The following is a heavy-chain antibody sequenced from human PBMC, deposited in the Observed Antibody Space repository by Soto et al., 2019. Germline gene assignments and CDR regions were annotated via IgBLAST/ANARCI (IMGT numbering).Heavy chain of an antibody. V-gene: IGHV3-23*01. J-gene: IGHJ6*03. D-gene: IGHD3-3*01. Sequence: EVQLLESGGGLVQPGGSLRLSCAASGFTFSSYAMSWVRQAPGKGLEWVSAISGSGGSTYYADSVKGRFTISRDNSKNTLYLQMNSLRAEDTAVYYCAKIPITIFGVVITPYYYYMDVWGKGTTVTVSS. CDR1: GFTFSSYA. CDR3: AKIPITIFGVVITPYYYYMDV. CDR2: ISGSGGST.